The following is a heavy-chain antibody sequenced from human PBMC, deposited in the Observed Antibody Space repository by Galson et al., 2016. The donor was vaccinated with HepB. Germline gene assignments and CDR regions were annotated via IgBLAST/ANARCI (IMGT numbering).Heavy chain of an antibody. CDR3: ARDPLGYSYALVRYFDY. J-gene: IGHJ4*02. CDR1: GFTFTSYS. V-gene: IGHV3-48*02. CDR2: IGSSPGTV. D-gene: IGHD5-18*01. Sequence: SLRLSCAASGFTFTSYSVNWVRQVPGKGLEWVSYIGSSPGTVYYADSVKGRFTISRDNAKNSLYLQMNSLRDEDTAVYYCARDPLGYSYALVRYFDYWGQGTLVTVSS.